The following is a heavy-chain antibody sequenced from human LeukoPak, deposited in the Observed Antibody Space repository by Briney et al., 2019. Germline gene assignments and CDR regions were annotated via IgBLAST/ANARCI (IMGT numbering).Heavy chain of an antibody. V-gene: IGHV1-69*06. D-gene: IGHD3-9*01. Sequence: ASVKVSCKASGGTFSSYAISWVRQAPGQGLEWMGGIIPIFGTANYAQKFQGRVTITADKSTSTAYMELSSLRSEDTAVYYCAFGYFDWSPSPAYGYYYYYMDVWGKGTTVTVSS. CDR3: AFGYFDWSPSPAYGYYYYYMDV. J-gene: IGHJ6*03. CDR1: GGTFSSYA. CDR2: IIPIFGTA.